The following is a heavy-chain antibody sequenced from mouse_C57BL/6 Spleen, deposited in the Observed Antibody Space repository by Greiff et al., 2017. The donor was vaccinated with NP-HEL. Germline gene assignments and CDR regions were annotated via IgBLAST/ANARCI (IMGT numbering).Heavy chain of an antibody. CDR1: GFSLTSYG. D-gene: IGHD2-1*01. CDR2: IWSGGST. J-gene: IGHJ4*01. Sequence: VMLVESGPGLVQPSQSLSITCTVSGFSLTSYGVHWVRQSPGKGLEWLGVIWSGGSTDYNAAFISRLSISKDNSKSQVFFKMNSLQADDTAIYYCARNCGGHGNYAMDYWGQGPSVTVSS. V-gene: IGHV2-2*01. CDR3: ARNCGGHGNYAMDY.